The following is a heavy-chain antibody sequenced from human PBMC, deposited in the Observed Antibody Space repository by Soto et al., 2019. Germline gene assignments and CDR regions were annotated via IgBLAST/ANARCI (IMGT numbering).Heavy chain of an antibody. CDR2: ISGSGGST. J-gene: IGHJ4*02. Sequence: EVQLLESGGGLVQPGGSLRLSCAASGFTFSSYAMSWVRQAPEKGLEWVSAISGSGGSTYYADSVKGRFTISRDNSKDTLYLQMNSLRAEDTAVYYCAKDGAATPLNLRYNKHDYWGQGTLVTVSS. CDR1: GFTFSSYA. D-gene: IGHD2-15*01. CDR3: AKDGAATPLNLRYNKHDY. V-gene: IGHV3-23*01.